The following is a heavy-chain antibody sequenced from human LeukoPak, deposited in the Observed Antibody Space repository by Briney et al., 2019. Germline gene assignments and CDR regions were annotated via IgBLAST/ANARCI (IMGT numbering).Heavy chain of an antibody. CDR1: GFTFSSYG. CDR2: ISYDGSNK. J-gene: IGHJ4*02. V-gene: IGHV3-30*03. Sequence: PGGSLRLSCAASGFTFSSYGMHWVRQAPGKGLEWVAVISYDGSNKYYADSVKGRFTISRDNSKNTLYLQMNSLRAEDTAVYYCATSRVAAYCSNDVCPGRHWGQGTLVTVSS. CDR3: ATSRVAAYCSNDVCPGRH. D-gene: IGHD2-8*01.